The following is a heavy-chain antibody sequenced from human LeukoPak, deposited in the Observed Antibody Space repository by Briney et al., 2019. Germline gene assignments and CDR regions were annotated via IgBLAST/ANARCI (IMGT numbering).Heavy chain of an antibody. Sequence: PSETLSHTCAVYGGSFSGYYWSWIRQPPGKGLEWIGEVNHSGGTNYNPYLKSRVTISVDTSKNQFSLKLSSVTAADTAVYYCARGSGLYCSSTSCPYNYWGQGTLVTVSS. V-gene: IGHV4-34*01. D-gene: IGHD2-2*01. J-gene: IGHJ4*02. CDR3: ARGSGLYCSSTSCPYNY. CDR2: VNHSGGT. CDR1: GGSFSGYY.